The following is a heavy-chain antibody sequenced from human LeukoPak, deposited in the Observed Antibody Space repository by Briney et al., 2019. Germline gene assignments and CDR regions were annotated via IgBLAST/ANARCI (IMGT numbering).Heavy chain of an antibody. CDR3: ARVGERGYSYGYYLDY. CDR2: ISSSSSYT. Sequence: GGSLRLSCAASGFTFSDYYMSWIRQAPGKGLEWVSYISSSSSYTNYADSVKGRFTISRDNAKNSLYLQMNSLRAEDTAVYYCARVGERGYSYGYYLDYWGQGTLVTVSS. D-gene: IGHD5-18*01. V-gene: IGHV3-11*06. J-gene: IGHJ4*02. CDR1: GFTFSDYY.